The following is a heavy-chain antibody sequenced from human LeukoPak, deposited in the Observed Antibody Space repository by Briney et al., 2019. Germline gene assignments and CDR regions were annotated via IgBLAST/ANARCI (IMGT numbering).Heavy chain of an antibody. D-gene: IGHD2-15*01. CDR2: IYFSGST. Sequence: SETLSLTCTVSGGSFSSGDYYWSWLRQPPGKGLEWFGDIYFSGSTYYNPSLESRLTISVDTSKSQFSLQLNSVNPEDTAVYYCARGFLAAGGFDYWGQGSLVTVSS. J-gene: IGHJ4*02. CDR3: ARGFLAAGGFDY. V-gene: IGHV4-30-4*01. CDR1: GGSFSSGDYY.